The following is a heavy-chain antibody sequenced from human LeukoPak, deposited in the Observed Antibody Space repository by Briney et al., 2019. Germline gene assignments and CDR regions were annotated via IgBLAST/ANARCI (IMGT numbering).Heavy chain of an antibody. V-gene: IGHV3-21*01. CDR3: ARTVEGHFDF. Sequence: PGGSLGLSCVASAFTFKTYTLNWVRQTPGKGLEWVSYISTAGNLINYADSVRGRFTISRDNAKNSLYLYMNSLTPEDTAVYYCARTVEGHFDFRGQGTLVTVSS. CDR1: AFTFKTYT. J-gene: IGHJ4*02. D-gene: IGHD5-24*01. CDR2: ISTAGNLI.